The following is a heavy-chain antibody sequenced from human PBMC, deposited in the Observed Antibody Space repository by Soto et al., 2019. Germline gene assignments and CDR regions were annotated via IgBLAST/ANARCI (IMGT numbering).Heavy chain of an antibody. V-gene: IGHV1-18*01. J-gene: IGHJ6*03. D-gene: IGHD6-13*01. CDR3: ARDRGVAPPVAGNTHYYYYMDV. CDR1: GYSFTNYG. CDR2: ISAYNGDT. Sequence: QDQLVQSGGEVKKPGASVKVSCKASGYSFTNYGITWVRQAPGQAFEWMGWISAYNGDTNYAQKLQGRVTMTTDASTSKAYLELRILRSDDTAVYYCARDRGVAPPVAGNTHYYYYMDVWGKGTTVTVSS.